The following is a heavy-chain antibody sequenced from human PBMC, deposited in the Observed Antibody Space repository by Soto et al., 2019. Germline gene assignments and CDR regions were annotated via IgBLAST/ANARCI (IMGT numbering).Heavy chain of an antibody. D-gene: IGHD1-1*01. CDR3: ARGTVTGSEYNYYYYGMDV. CDR2: IIPLFGTT. CDR1: GYTFSNFG. V-gene: IGHV1-69*13. J-gene: IGHJ6*02. Sequence: ASVKVSCKASGYTFSNFGISWVRQAPGQGLEWMGGIIPLFGTTNYAQKLQGRVKLTADESTRTAYMELSTLTSEDTAVYYCARGTVTGSEYNYYYYGMDVWGQGTTVTV.